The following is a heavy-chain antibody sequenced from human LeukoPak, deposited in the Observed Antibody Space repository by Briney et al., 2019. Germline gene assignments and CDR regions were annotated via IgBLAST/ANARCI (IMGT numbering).Heavy chain of an antibody. CDR1: GGSISSYY. Sequence: RPSETLSLTCTVSGGSISSYYWSWIRQPPGKGLEWIGYIYYSGSTNYNPSLKSRVTISVDTSKNQFSLKLSSVTAADTAVYYCARSSSGFGSSGYYDYWGQGTLVTVSS. CDR3: ARSSSGFGSSGYYDY. CDR2: IYYSGST. J-gene: IGHJ4*02. D-gene: IGHD3-22*01. V-gene: IGHV4-59*01.